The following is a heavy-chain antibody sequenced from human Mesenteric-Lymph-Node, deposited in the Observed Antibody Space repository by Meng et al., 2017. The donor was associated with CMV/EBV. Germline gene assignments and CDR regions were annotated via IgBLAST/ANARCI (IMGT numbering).Heavy chain of an antibody. CDR2: INPDIGGT. CDR3: ARRGIAGVGPDFDY. Sequence: KAYGYTFTAYYRHWMRQAPGQGLEWMGWINPDIGGTNYAQKFQGRVTMTGDTSISTAYMELSRLTSDDTAVYYCARRGIAGVGPDFDYWGQGALVTVSS. CDR1: GYTFTAYY. D-gene: IGHD6-13*01. V-gene: IGHV1-2*02. J-gene: IGHJ4*02.